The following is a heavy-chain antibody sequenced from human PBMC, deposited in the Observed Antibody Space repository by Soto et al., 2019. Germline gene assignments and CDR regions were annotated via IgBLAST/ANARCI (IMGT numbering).Heavy chain of an antibody. J-gene: IGHJ4*02. V-gene: IGHV3-48*02. CDR1: GFTFNNYD. CDR3: ARRAAGAMDY. Sequence: VQLVESGGGLVQPGGSLRLSCAASGFTFNNYDMNWVRQAPGKGLEWVSYIKSTSTTIYYADSLKGRFTISRDNAKNSLCLQMSSLREEDTAVYFCARRAAGAMDYWGQGVLVTVSS. D-gene: IGHD1-26*01. CDR2: IKSTSTTI.